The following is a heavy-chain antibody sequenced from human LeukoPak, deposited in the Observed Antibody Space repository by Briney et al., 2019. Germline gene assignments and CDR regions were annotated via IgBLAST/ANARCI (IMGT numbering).Heavy chain of an antibody. V-gene: IGHV3-9*01. CDR3: AKGDTFGSGWYGGVDY. CDR1: GFTFYDYG. Sequence: GRSLRLSCAASGFTFYDYGMHWVRQAPGKGLEWVSGISWNIGSIGYADSVKGRFTISRDNAKNSLYLQMNSLRAEDTALYYCAKGDTFGSGWYGGVDYWGQGTLVTVSS. D-gene: IGHD6-19*01. CDR2: ISWNIGSI. J-gene: IGHJ4*02.